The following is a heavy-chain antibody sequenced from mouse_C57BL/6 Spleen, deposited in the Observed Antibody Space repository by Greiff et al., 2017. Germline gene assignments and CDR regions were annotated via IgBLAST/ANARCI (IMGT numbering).Heavy chain of an antibody. CDR3: ARDRIDYDVGYAMDY. Sequence: EVMLVESGGGLVKPGGSLKLSCAASGFTFSSYAMSWVRQTPEKRLEWVATISDGGSYTYYPDNVKGRFTISRDNAKNNLYLQMSHLKSEDTAMYYCARDRIDYDVGYAMDYWGQGTSVTVSS. CDR1: GFTFSSYA. J-gene: IGHJ4*01. D-gene: IGHD2-4*01. CDR2: ISDGGSYT. V-gene: IGHV5-4*01.